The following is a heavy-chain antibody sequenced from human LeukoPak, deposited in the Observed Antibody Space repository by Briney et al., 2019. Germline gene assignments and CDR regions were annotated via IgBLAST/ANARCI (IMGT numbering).Heavy chain of an antibody. CDR3: AREPGDPRRGYYDSSGYNH. D-gene: IGHD3-22*01. J-gene: IGHJ5*02. Sequence: ASVKVSCKTSGYTFTGYYVHWVRQAPGQGLEWMGRINPNSGDTNYAQKFQGRVTITADESTSTAYMELSSLRSEDTAVYYCAREPGDPRRGYYDSSGYNHWGQGTLVTVSS. CDR2: INPNSGDT. CDR1: GYTFTGYY. V-gene: IGHV1-2*06.